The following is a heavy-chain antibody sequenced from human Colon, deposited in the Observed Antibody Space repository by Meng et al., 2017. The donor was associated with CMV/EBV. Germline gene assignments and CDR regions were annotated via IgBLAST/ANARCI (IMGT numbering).Heavy chain of an antibody. CDR1: GGSFSTYS. J-gene: IGHJ6*02. CDR2: INHRGNT. CDR3: ARGGLVYDYGEEEYYFYGIDV. D-gene: IGHD3-16*01. Sequence: SETLSLTCAVSGGSFSTYSWSWIRETPGKGLEWIGEINHRGNTDYNLSLKSRTSISADTSKNQFSLKMWSVTAADTAVCYCARGGLVYDYGEEEYYFYGIDVWAQG. V-gene: IGHV4-34*01.